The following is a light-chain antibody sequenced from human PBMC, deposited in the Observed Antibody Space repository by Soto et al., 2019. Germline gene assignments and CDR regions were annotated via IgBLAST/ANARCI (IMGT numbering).Light chain of an antibody. CDR2: GAS. CDR1: QSISNN. Sequence: EGLMERAPAPPSVSPRERAPLSCRASQSISNNLAWYQQKPGQAPRLLIYGASTRATGVSARFSGSGSGTDFSLTISRLDPEDFAVYYCQQYSSSPITFGQGTRLEIK. J-gene: IGKJ5*01. V-gene: IGKV3D-15*02. CDR3: QQYSSSPIT.